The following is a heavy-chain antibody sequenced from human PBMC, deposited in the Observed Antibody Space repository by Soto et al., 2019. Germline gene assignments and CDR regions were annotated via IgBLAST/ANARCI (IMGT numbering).Heavy chain of an antibody. V-gene: IGHV1-69*12. Sequence: QVQLVQSGAEVKKPGSSVKVSCKASGGTFSSYAITWVRQAPGQGLEWMGGIIPIFGTANYAQKFQGRVTITADESTRTDYMELRSRRPEDTAVYYCARGLPPVGYCYYGMDVWGQGTTVTVSS. CDR1: GGTFSSYA. D-gene: IGHD2-15*01. J-gene: IGHJ6*02. CDR3: ARGLPPVGYCYYGMDV. CDR2: IIPIFGTA.